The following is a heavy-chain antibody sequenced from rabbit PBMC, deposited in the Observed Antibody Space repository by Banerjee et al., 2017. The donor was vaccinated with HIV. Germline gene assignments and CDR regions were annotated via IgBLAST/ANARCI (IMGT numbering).Heavy chain of an antibody. D-gene: IGHD2-1*01. CDR3: AREYLNSYDDYPATRLDL. Sequence: QSLEESGGDLVKPGASLTLTCTASGFSFSSSYYMCWVRQAPGKGLEWIACIYAGSSGSTYYASWAKGRFTISKTSSTTVTLQMTSLTAADTATYFCAREYLNSYDDYPATRLDLWGPGTLVTVS. CDR2: IYAGSSGST. J-gene: IGHJ3*01. CDR1: GFSFSSSYY. V-gene: IGHV1S40*01.